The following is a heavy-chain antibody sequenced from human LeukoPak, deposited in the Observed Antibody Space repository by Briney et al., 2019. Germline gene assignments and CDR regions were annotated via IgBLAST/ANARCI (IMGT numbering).Heavy chain of an antibody. CDR1: GFTFSSYG. Sequence: PGGSLRLSCAASGFTFSSYGMHWVRQAPGKGLEWVAVISYDGSNKYYADSVKGRFTISRDNSKNTLYLQMNSLRAEDTAVYYCAKDVAYSSGWYGPQLDYWGQGTLVTVSS. CDR3: AKDVAYSSGWYGPQLDY. V-gene: IGHV3-30*18. J-gene: IGHJ4*02. CDR2: ISYDGSNK. D-gene: IGHD6-19*01.